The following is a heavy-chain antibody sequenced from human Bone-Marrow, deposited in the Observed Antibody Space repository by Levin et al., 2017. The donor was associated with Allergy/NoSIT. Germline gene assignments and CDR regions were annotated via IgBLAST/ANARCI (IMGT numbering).Heavy chain of an antibody. D-gene: IGHD2-2*01. Sequence: GESLKISCKASGYTFTGYHMHWVRQAPGQGLEWMGRINPNSGDTSYAQNFQGRVTMTRDTSISTGYMELSRLRSDDTAVYYCARDQVGCSRTGCSIDYWGQGTLVTVSS. CDR3: ARDQVGCSRTGCSIDY. CDR2: INPNSGDT. V-gene: IGHV1-2*06. J-gene: IGHJ4*02. CDR1: GYTFTGYH.